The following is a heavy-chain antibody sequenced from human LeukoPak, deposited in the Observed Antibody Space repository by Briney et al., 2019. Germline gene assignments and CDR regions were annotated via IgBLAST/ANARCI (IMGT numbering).Heavy chain of an antibody. Sequence: GGSLRLSCATSEFTLSAYAMNRVRQAPGKGLEWVGYISPTGSTMFYAGSVKGRFTISRDNADNSLYLQMKSLRVEDTAMYYCVRDRDYGVPPDAFDIWGQGTMVTVSS. J-gene: IGHJ3*02. CDR1: EFTLSAYA. D-gene: IGHD4-17*01. V-gene: IGHV3-48*04. CDR3: VRDRDYGVPPDAFDI. CDR2: ISPTGSTM.